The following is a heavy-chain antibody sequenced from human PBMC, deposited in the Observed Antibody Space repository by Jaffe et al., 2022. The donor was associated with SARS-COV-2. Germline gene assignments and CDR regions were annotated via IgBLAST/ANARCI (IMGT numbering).Heavy chain of an antibody. J-gene: IGHJ4*02. Sequence: EVQLVESGGGLEQPGRSLRLSCTTSGFMFGDYAMSWFRRAPGKGLEWVGFIRRNAFGGTTEYAASVEGRFIVSRDDSKSIAYLQMNSLKAEDTAVYYCTRVVVAGQYCDYWGPGALVTVSS. CDR3: TRVVVAGQYCDY. V-gene: IGHV3-49*03. D-gene: IGHD2-15*01. CDR1: GFMFGDYA. CDR2: IRRNAFGGTT.